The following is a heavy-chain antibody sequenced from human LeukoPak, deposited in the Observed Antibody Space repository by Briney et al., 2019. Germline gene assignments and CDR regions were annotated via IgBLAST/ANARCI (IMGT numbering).Heavy chain of an antibody. CDR1: GFTFSDYY. V-gene: IGHV3-11*01. J-gene: IGHJ4*02. Sequence: PGGSLRLSCAASGFTFSDYYMSWIRQAPGKGLEWVSYISSSGSTIYYADSVKGRFTISRDNAKNSLYLQMNSLRAEDTAVYYCARDQGDYDILTGYYSPPAFDYWGQGTLVTVSS. CDR2: ISSSGSTI. CDR3: ARDQGDYDILTGYYSPPAFDY. D-gene: IGHD3-9*01.